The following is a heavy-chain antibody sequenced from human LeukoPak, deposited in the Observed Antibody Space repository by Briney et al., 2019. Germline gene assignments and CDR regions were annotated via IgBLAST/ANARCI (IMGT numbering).Heavy chain of an antibody. CDR3: ARALYSSGWYIDY. Sequence: SETLSLTCTVSGGSISSYYWSWLRQPPGKGLEWIGYIYYSGSTNYNPSLKSRVTISVDTSKNQFSLKLSSVTAADTAVYYCARALYSSGWYIDYWGQGTLVTVSS. J-gene: IGHJ4*02. V-gene: IGHV4-59*01. D-gene: IGHD6-19*01. CDR1: GGSISSYY. CDR2: IYYSGST.